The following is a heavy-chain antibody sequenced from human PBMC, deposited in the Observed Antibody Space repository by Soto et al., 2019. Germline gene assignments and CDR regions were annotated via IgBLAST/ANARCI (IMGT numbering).Heavy chain of an antibody. D-gene: IGHD3-22*01. CDR2: IYPGDSET. J-gene: IGHJ3*02. Sequence: GESLKISCKGSGYTFTSHWIGWVRQMPGKGLEWMGIIYPGDSETRYSPSFEGQVTISADKSITTAYLQWSSLRASDTAMYYCARQYYESSGRSDAFDIWGQGTLVTVSS. CDR3: ARQYYESSGRSDAFDI. CDR1: GYTFTSHW. V-gene: IGHV5-51*01.